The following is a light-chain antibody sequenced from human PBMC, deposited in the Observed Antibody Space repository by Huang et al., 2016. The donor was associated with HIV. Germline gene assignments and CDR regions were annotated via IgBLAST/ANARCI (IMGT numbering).Light chain of an antibody. CDR1: QSVSTY. Sequence: EIVLTQSPATLSLSLGERATLSCRVSQSVSTYLAWYQQKPGQTPRLLISDASNRATGISARFSGSGSGTDFTLTIGSLEPEDSATYYCQQSSKWPPTFGQGTKVEIK. J-gene: IGKJ1*01. V-gene: IGKV3-11*01. CDR2: DAS. CDR3: QQSSKWPPT.